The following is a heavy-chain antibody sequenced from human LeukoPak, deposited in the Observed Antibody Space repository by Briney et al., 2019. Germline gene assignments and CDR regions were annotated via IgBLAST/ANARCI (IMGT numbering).Heavy chain of an antibody. CDR2: IKQDGSEK. J-gene: IGHJ4*02. CDR3: ARAGDFWSGYLDY. D-gene: IGHD3-3*01. Sequence: GGSLRLSCAASGFTFSSYWMSWVRQAPRKGLEWVANIKQDGSEKYYVDSVKGRFTISRDNAKNSLYLQMNSLRAEDTAVYYCARAGDFWSGYLDYWGQGTLVTVSS. CDR1: GFTFSSYW. V-gene: IGHV3-7*01.